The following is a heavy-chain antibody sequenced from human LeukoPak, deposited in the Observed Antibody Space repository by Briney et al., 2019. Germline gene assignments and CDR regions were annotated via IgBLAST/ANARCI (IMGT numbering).Heavy chain of an antibody. D-gene: IGHD6-19*01. CDR3: AREVDSSGWYAFDI. CDR1: GFTFSSYG. V-gene: IGHV3-33*01. J-gene: IGHJ3*02. CDR2: IWYDGSNK. Sequence: GGSLRLSCAASGFTFSSYGMHWVRQAPGKGLEWVAVIWYDGSNKYYADPVKGRFTISRDNSKNTLYLQMNSLRAEDTAVYYCAREVDSSGWYAFDIWGQGTMVTVSS.